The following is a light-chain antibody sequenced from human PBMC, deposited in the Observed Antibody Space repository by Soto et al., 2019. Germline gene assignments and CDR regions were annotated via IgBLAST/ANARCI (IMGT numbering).Light chain of an antibody. Sequence: QSVLTQPPSVSGAPGQKVTISCTGSSSNIGAGYDVHWYQQLPGTAPKLLLYGNNNRPSGVPDRFSGSKSGTSASLAITGLQTEDEADYYCQSYDTSLDALYGFGTGTKLTVL. J-gene: IGLJ1*01. CDR3: QSYDTSLDALYG. CDR2: GNN. V-gene: IGLV1-40*01. CDR1: SSNIGAGYD.